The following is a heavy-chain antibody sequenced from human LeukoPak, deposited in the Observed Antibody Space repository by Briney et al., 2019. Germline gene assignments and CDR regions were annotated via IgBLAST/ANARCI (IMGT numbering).Heavy chain of an antibody. CDR1: GGSISSGGYS. CDR2: IYYSGST. CDR3: ARGGSYYSASFDY. Sequence: SETLSLTCAVSGGSISSGGYSWSWIRQPPGKGLEWIGYIYYSGSTYYNPSLKSRVTISVDRSKNQFSLKLSSVTAADTAVYYCARGGSYYSASFDYWGQGTLVTVSS. D-gene: IGHD1-26*01. J-gene: IGHJ4*02. V-gene: IGHV4-30-2*01.